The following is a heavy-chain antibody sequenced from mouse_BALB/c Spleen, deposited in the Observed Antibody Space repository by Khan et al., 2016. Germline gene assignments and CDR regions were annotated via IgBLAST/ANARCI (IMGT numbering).Heavy chain of an antibody. Sequence: EVKLLESGGGLVQPGGSLKLSCVASGFDFSRYWMSWVRQAPGKGLEWIGEVNPDSSTINYTPSLKDKFIISRDKANNTLYLQMSKVRSEDTALYYGARRGDSYWYFDVWGAGTTVTVSS. V-gene: IGHV4-1*02. D-gene: IGHD2-12*01. J-gene: IGHJ1*01. CDR1: GFDFSRYW. CDR3: ARRGDSYWYFDV. CDR2: VNPDSSTI.